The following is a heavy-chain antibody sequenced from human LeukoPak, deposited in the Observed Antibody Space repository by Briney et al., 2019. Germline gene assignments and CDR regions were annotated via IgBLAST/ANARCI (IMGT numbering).Heavy chain of an antibody. Sequence: GGSLRLSCAASGFTFSSYAMHWVRRAPGKGLEWVAVIWYDGSNKYYADSVKGRFTISRDNSKNTLYLQMNSLRAEDTAVYYCARDEADYYFDYWGQGTLVTVSS. CDR2: IWYDGSNK. J-gene: IGHJ4*02. CDR3: ARDEADYYFDY. V-gene: IGHV3-33*08. CDR1: GFTFSSYA. D-gene: IGHD2-21*02.